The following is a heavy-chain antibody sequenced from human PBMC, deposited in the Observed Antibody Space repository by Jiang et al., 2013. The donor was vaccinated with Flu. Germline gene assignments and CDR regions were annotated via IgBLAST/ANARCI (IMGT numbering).Heavy chain of an antibody. Sequence: SLTCAISGDSVSSNSAAWNWIRQSPSRGLEWLGRTYYRSQWYNDYAVSVKSRISINPDTSKNQFSLQLNSVTPEDTAVYYCARESAYCGGDCLFDWGQGTLVTVSS. CDR1: GDSVSSNSAA. V-gene: IGHV6-1*01. CDR2: TYYRSQWYN. CDR3: ARESAYCGGDCLFD. J-gene: IGHJ4*02. D-gene: IGHD2-21*02.